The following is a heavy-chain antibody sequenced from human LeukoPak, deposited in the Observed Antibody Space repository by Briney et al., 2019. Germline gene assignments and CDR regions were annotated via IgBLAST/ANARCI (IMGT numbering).Heavy chain of an antibody. CDR2: IYYSGST. CDR1: GGSISSGDYY. Sequence: PSQTLPLTCTVSGGSISSGDYYWSWIRQPPGKGLEWIGYIYYSGSTYYNPSLKSRVTISVDTSKNQFSLKLSSVTAADTAVYYCARALWFGELFRDYWGQGTLVTVSS. CDR3: ARALWFGELFRDY. D-gene: IGHD3-10*01. V-gene: IGHV4-30-4*01. J-gene: IGHJ4*02.